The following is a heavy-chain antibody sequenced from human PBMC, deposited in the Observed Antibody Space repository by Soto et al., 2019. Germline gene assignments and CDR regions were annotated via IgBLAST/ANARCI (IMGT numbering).Heavy chain of an antibody. J-gene: IGHJ4*02. V-gene: IGHV3-23*01. CDR2: ISGSGGST. Sequence: EVQLLESGAGLVQPGGSLRLSCAASGFTFSSYAMSWVRQAPGKGLEWVSAISGSGGSTYYADSVKGRFTISRDNSKNTLYLQMNSLRAEDTAVYYCAKGGSGLRFLEWLLYSDYWGQGTLVTVSS. CDR3: AKGGSGLRFLEWLLYSDY. CDR1: GFTFSSYA. D-gene: IGHD3-3*01.